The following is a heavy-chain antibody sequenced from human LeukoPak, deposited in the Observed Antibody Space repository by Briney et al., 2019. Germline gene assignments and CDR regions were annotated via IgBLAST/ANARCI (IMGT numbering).Heavy chain of an antibody. CDR2: ISYDGSNK. D-gene: IGHD4-23*01. CDR1: GFTFSSYG. J-gene: IGHJ3*02. Sequence: TGGSLRLSCAASGFTFSSYGMHWVRQAPGKGLEWVAVISYDGSNKYYADSVKGRFTISRDNSKNTLYLQMNSLRAEDTAVYYCAKGLDYGGNSGDADAFDIWGQGTMVTVSS. V-gene: IGHV3-30*18. CDR3: AKGLDYGGNSGDADAFDI.